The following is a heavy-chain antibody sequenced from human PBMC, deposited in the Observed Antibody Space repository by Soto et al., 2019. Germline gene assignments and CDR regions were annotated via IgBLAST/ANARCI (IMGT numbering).Heavy chain of an antibody. Sequence: EVQLLESGGGLVQPGGSLRLSCAPSGFTFGSYAMSWVRQAPGKGLEWVSAISSSGVSTYYADSVKGRFAISRDNSKNTLYLQMNILRAEDTAIYYCTKRIYNTQQSDGYAMDVWGQGTTLTVSS. CDR2: ISSSGVST. CDR3: TKRIYNTQQSDGYAMDV. CDR1: GFTFGSYA. V-gene: IGHV3-23*01. J-gene: IGHJ6*01. D-gene: IGHD2-15*01.